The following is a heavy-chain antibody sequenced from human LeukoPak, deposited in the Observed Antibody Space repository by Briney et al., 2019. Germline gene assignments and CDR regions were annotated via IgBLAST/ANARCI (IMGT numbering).Heavy chain of an antibody. CDR1: GFTFSSYS. CDR2: ISSSSSTI. Sequence: GGSLRLSCAASGFTFSSYSMNWVRQAPGKGLEWVSYISSSSSTIYYADSVKGRFTISRDNAKNSLYLQMNSLRAEDTAVYYCARVIEENWNERYFDYWDQGTLVTVSS. V-gene: IGHV3-48*01. D-gene: IGHD1-1*01. J-gene: IGHJ4*02. CDR3: ARVIEENWNERYFDY.